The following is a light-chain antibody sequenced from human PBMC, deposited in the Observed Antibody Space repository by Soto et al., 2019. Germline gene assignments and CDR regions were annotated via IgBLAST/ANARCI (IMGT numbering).Light chain of an antibody. J-gene: IGKJ4*01. V-gene: IGKV1-33*01. CDR1: HDITNY. Sequence: DIPMTQSPSSLSASVGDRVTITCQASHDITNYLNWYQQKSGEAPKLLIYDASNLETGVSSRFSGSGSGTDFTFTISSLQPEDIATYFCQQYDNLPLTFGGGTKVEIK. CDR3: QQYDNLPLT. CDR2: DAS.